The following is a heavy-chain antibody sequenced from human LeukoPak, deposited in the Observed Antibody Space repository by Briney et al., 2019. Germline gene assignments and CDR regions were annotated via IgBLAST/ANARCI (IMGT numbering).Heavy chain of an antibody. CDR1: GGSISSYY. J-gene: IGHJ4*02. CDR2: IYTSGRT. Sequence: PETLSLTCTVSGGSISSYYWSWIRQPAGKGLEWIGRIYTSGRTNYNPALKSRVTMSVDTSKNQFSLKLRTVTAADAAVYYCARDGGRSSGSYNFDYWGQGTLVTVSS. CDR3: ARDGGRSSGSYNFDY. D-gene: IGHD1-26*01. V-gene: IGHV4-4*07.